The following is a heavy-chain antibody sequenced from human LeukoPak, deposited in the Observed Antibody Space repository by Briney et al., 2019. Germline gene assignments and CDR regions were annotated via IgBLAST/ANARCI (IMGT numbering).Heavy chain of an antibody. CDR2: ISGSGGST. J-gene: IGHJ3*02. D-gene: IGHD6-25*01. CDR3: AKALEAATVLRAFDI. CDR1: GFTFSSYA. Sequence: PGASLRLSCEASGFTFSSYAMSWVRQAPGKGLEWVSGISGSGGSTYYADSVKGRFTVSRDNSKNTLYLQMNSLRAEDTAVYYCAKALEAATVLRAFDIWGQGTMVTVSS. V-gene: IGHV3-23*01.